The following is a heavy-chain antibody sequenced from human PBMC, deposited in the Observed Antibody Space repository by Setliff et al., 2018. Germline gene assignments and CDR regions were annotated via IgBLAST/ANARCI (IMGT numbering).Heavy chain of an antibody. CDR1: GESFSNNY. D-gene: IGHD2-2*01. Sequence: SETLSLTCSVYGESFSNNYWSWIRQTPGKGLEWIGESNHGGSTSYHPPLKSRLTMSVDTSKNQFSLKLTSVTAADTAVYYCARGRMRGSCSGPSCTYDPFDIWGQGTPVTVSS. CDR2: SNHGGST. J-gene: IGHJ3*02. CDR3: ARGRMRGSCSGPSCTYDPFDI. V-gene: IGHV4-34*01.